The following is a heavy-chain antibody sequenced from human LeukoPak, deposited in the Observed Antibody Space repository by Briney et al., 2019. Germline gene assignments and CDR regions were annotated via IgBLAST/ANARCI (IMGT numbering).Heavy chain of an antibody. CDR3: ARLTVTTSGYERLDY. CDR1: GYTFIYYY. V-gene: IGHV1-2*02. D-gene: IGHD4-17*01. Sequence: ASMKVSCKASGYTFIYYYIYWVRQAPGQGLEWMGWINPNSGGTNYAQKFQGRVTMTRDTSISTAYMELSRLRSDDTAVYYCARLTVTTSGYERLDYWGQGTLVTVSS. CDR2: INPNSGGT. J-gene: IGHJ4*02.